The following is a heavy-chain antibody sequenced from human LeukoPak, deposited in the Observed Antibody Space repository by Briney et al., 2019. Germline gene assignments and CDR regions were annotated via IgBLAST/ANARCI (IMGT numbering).Heavy chain of an antibody. D-gene: IGHD4-17*01. CDR2: ISGSGGST. CDR3: AKHQTTVTTDFDY. Sequence: GGSLRLSCAASGFTFSNYAMSWVRQVPAKGLEWVSGISGSGGSTYYADSVKGRFTISRDNSKNTLYLQMNSLRAEDTAVYYCAKHQTTVTTDFDYWGQGTLVTASS. V-gene: IGHV3-23*01. CDR1: GFTFSNYA. J-gene: IGHJ4*02.